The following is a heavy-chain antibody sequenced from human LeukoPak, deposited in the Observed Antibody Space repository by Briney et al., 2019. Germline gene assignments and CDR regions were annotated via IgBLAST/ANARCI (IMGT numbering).Heavy chain of an antibody. D-gene: IGHD4-17*01. V-gene: IGHV4-59*12. Sequence: SETLSLTCTVSGGSINNDYWNWIRQPPGKGLEWIGFVYYSGNTNYNPSLESRVTISVDTSKTQFSLKLRSVTAADTAVYYCARDLVHYGDPDAFDIWGQGTMVTVSS. CDR3: ARDLVHYGDPDAFDI. J-gene: IGHJ3*02. CDR2: VYYSGNT. CDR1: GGSINNDY.